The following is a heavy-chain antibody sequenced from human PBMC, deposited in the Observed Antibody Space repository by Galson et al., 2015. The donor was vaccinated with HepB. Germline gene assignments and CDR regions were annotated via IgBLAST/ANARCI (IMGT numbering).Heavy chain of an antibody. CDR2: ISSSSSTI. Sequence: SLRLSCAASGFTFSSYSMNWVRQAPGKGLEWVSYISSSSSTIYYADSVKGRFTISRDNAKNSLYLQMNSLRAEDTAVYYCAREGVPAAMNVLKYNWFDPWGQGTLVTVSS. J-gene: IGHJ5*02. D-gene: IGHD2-2*01. CDR1: GFTFSSYS. V-gene: IGHV3-48*04. CDR3: AREGVPAAMNVLKYNWFDP.